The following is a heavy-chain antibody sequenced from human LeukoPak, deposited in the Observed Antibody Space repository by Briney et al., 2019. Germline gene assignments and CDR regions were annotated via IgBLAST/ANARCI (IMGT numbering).Heavy chain of an antibody. CDR2: ISRSSGST. V-gene: IGHV3-23*01. J-gene: IGHJ4*02. CDR1: GFTFSNYG. D-gene: IGHD5-18*01. CDR3: AKGFAYSFDY. Sequence: GGSLRLSCAASGFTFSNYGMSWVRQAPGKGLEWVSAISRSSGSTYYADSVKGRFTISRDNSENTLFLQMSSLRAEDTAVYYCAKGFAYSFDYWGQGTLVTVSS.